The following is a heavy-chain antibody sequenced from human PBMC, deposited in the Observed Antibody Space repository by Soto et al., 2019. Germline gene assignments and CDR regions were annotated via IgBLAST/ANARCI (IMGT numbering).Heavy chain of an antibody. CDR2: ITDTGGDA. CDR1: GLTFGSRA. D-gene: IGHD3-10*01. V-gene: IGHV3-23*01. CDR3: ARGSTDSYQGSRIFDF. J-gene: IGHJ4*02. Sequence: LRLSCVASGLTFGSRAMSWVRQAPGEGLQWVSTITDTGGDAKYADSVRGRFVISRDNSKKTLYLQMTSLTAEDSAMYFCARGSTDSYQGSRIFDFWGRGTL.